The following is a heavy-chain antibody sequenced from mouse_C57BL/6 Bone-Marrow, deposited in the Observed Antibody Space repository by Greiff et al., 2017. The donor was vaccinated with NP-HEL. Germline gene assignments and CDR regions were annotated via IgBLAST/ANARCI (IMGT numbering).Heavy chain of an antibody. V-gene: IGHV2-2*01. CDR3: ARKALWFYYYAMDY. J-gene: IGHJ4*01. Sequence: VKLEESGPGLVQPSQSLSITCTASGFSLTSYGVHWVRQSPGKGLEWLGVIWSGGSTDYNAAFISRLSISKDNSKSQVFFKMNSLQADDTAIYYCARKALWFYYYAMDYWGQGTSVTVSS. CDR2: IWSGGST. CDR1: GFSLTSYG. D-gene: IGHD2-2*01.